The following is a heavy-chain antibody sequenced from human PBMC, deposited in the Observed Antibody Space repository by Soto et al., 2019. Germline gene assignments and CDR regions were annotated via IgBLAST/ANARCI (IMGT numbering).Heavy chain of an antibody. CDR2: IYYSVST. D-gene: IGHD4-17*01. CDR3: VRHETLHGEYDX. CDR1: GGSISSYY. Sequence: ASETLSLTCTVSGGSISSYYWSWIRQPPGKGLEWIGYIYYSVSTNYNPSLKSRVTISVDTSKNQFSLKLSSVTAADTAVYYCVRHETLHGEYDXWGQGTLVTVSS. V-gene: IGHV4-59*08. J-gene: IGHJ4*02.